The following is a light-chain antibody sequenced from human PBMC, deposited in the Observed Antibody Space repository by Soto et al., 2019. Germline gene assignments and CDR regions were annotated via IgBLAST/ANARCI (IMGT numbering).Light chain of an antibody. CDR2: GVS. J-gene: IGKJ2*01. V-gene: IGKV3-20*01. CDR1: QSVTNNY. Sequence: SVLTQSPGTLSLSPGERATLSCRATQSVTNNYFAWYQQKPGQSPRLLIYGVSSRATDIPDRFSGSGSGTDFTLTISILEPEDFVVYYCEQYSSLPHTFGKGNKLEVK. CDR3: EQYSSLPHT.